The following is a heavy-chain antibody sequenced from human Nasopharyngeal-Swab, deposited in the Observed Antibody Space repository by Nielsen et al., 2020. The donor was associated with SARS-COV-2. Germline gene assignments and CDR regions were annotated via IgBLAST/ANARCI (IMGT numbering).Heavy chain of an antibody. CDR1: GFTFSSYW. CDR2: INSDGSST. CDR3: AKDAHYGGPPGDAFDI. D-gene: IGHD4-23*01. J-gene: IGHJ3*02. V-gene: IGHV3-74*01. Sequence: GESLKISCAASGFTFSSYWVHWVRQAPGKGLVWVSRINSDGSSTSYADSVKGRFTISRDNAKSTLYLQMNSLRAEDTAVYYCAKDAHYGGPPGDAFDIWGQGTMVTVSS.